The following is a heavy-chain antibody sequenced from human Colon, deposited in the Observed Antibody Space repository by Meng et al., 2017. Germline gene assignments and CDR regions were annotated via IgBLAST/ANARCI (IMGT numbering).Heavy chain of an antibody. J-gene: IGHJ4*02. Sequence: QVQLQESGPGLVKPSQTLSLTCTVSCGSISNAGYYWSWIRHPPGKGLEWIGYIYYSGSTDYNPSLKSRVTMSVDTSKNQFSLKLSSVTDADTVVYYCARVGACSGGSCHFRLFDYWGQGTLVTVSS. D-gene: IGHD2-15*01. CDR1: CGSISNAGYY. V-gene: IGHV4-30-4*01. CDR2: IYYSGST. CDR3: ARVGACSGGSCHFRLFDY.